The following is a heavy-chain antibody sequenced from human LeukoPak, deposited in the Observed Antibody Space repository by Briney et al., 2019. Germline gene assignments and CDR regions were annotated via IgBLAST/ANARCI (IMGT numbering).Heavy chain of an antibody. V-gene: IGHV3-7*03. Sequence: GGALRLSCAASGFMLISNWMSWVRLAPGKGREWVANIKEDGTETYHVDSVKGRFTISRDNAKNSLYLQMNSLRVEDTAVYYCAKEGRSLQTYWGQGTLVTVSS. CDR2: IKEDGTET. D-gene: IGHD5-24*01. J-gene: IGHJ4*02. CDR3: AKEGRSLQTY. CDR1: GFMLISNW.